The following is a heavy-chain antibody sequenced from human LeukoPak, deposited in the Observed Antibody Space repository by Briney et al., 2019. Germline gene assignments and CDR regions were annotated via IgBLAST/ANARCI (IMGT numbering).Heavy chain of an antibody. CDR3: ARGSLGITMIVVAPPENWFDT. Sequence: SDTLSLTCAVYGGSFSGYCWSRIRQPPGKGLEWIGEINHSGSTNYNPSLKSRVTISVGTSKNQFSLKLSSVTAADTAVYSCARGSLGITMIVVAPPENWFDTWGQGTLVTVSS. D-gene: IGHD3-22*01. V-gene: IGHV4-34*01. CDR1: GGSFSGYC. CDR2: INHSGST. J-gene: IGHJ5*02.